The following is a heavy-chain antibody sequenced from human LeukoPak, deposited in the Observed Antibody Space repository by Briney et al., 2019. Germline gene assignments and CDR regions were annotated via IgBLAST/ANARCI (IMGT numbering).Heavy chain of an antibody. J-gene: IGHJ6*03. CDR1: GGSISSYY. CDR2: IYYSGST. Sequence: PSETLCLTCTVSGGSISSYYRSWIRQPPGKGLEWIGYIYYSGSTNYNPSLKSRVTISVDTSKNQFSLKLSSVTAADTAVYYCARVAEWVMPNYYYYYMGVRGEGNTVTVSS. V-gene: IGHV4-59*01. D-gene: IGHD1-26*01. CDR3: ARVAEWVMPNYYYYYMGV.